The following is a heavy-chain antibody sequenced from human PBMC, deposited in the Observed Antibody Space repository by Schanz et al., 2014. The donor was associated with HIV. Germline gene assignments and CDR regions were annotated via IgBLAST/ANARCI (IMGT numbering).Heavy chain of an antibody. D-gene: IGHD2-15*01. Sequence: EVQLVESGGGLVQPGGSLRLSCAASGFTFSDHFMDWVRQAPGKGLEWVGRTRNKANSYTTEYAASVKGRFTISRDDSKKLLYLQMKSLKTEDTAVYYCDTSEAEYYGMDVWGQGTTVTVPS. CDR1: GFTFSDHF. V-gene: IGHV3-72*01. CDR2: TRNKANSYTT. J-gene: IGHJ6*02. CDR3: DTSEAEYYGMDV.